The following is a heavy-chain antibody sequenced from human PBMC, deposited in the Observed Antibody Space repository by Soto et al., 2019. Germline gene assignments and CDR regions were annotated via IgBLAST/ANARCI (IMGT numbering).Heavy chain of an antibody. Sequence: EVQLLESGGGLVQPGGSLRLSCAASGFTFSSYAMSWVRQAPGKGLEWVSGISGSGVSTYYADSVKGRFTISRDNSKSTLYLPRNSLRAEDTAVYYCAKVRERIATRSIDYWGQGTLVTVSS. D-gene: IGHD6-6*01. CDR2: ISGSGVST. J-gene: IGHJ4*02. CDR1: GFTFSSYA. CDR3: AKVRERIATRSIDY. V-gene: IGHV3-23*01.